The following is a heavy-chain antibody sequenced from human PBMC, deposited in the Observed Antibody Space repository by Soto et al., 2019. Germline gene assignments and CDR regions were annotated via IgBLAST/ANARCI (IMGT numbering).Heavy chain of an antibody. J-gene: IGHJ5*02. Sequence: QITLKESGPMLVKPTQTLTLTCTFSGFSLSTSRVGVGWIRQPPGKALQWLALIYWDDDKRYTPSLKSRLTVTKDTSKNQVVLTMNNVAPGDTATYYCAHRGVVEYEAGFGPWGQGTMVTVSS. D-gene: IGHD2-2*01. V-gene: IGHV2-5*02. CDR2: IYWDDDK. CDR1: GFSLSTSRVG. CDR3: AHRGVVEYEAGFGP.